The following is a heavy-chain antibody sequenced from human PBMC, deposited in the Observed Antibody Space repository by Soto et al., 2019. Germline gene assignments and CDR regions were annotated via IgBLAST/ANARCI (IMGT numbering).Heavy chain of an antibody. J-gene: IGHJ6*02. CDR1: GYTFTGYY. V-gene: IGHV1-2*02. Sequence: GASVKVSCKASGYTFTGYYMHWVRQAPGQGLEWMGWINPNSGGTNYAQKFQGRVTMTRDTSISTAYMELSRLRSDDTAVYYCARAPGITGTGMDVWGQGTKVTVYS. CDR2: INPNSGGT. CDR3: ARAPGITGTGMDV. D-gene: IGHD1-20*01.